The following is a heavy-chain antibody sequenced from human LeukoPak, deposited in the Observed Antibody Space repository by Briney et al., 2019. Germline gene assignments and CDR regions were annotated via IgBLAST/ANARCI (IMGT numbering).Heavy chain of an antibody. D-gene: IGHD2-21*02. CDR2: INPNSGGT. CDR1: GYSFSGHY. CDR3: SVNMKMVTPKAYYWMDV. J-gene: IGHJ6*04. V-gene: IGHV1-2*02. Sequence: ASVKVSCKASGYSFSGHYIHWVRQAPGQGLEWMGWINPNSGGTNYAQKFQGRVTITRDTSISTAYLELSRLRSDDTAVYYCSVNMKMVTPKAYYWMDVWGKGTTVSIFS.